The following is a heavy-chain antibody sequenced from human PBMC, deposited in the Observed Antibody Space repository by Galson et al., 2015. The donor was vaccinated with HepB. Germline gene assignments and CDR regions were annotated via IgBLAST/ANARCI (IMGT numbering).Heavy chain of an antibody. D-gene: IGHD3-22*01. V-gene: IGHV1-46*01. CDR2: INPSGGST. CDR1: GYTFTSYY. CDR3: ARAGDSSGYYQYYFDY. Sequence: SVKVSCKASGYTFTSYYMHWVRQAPGQGLEWMGIINPSGGSTSYAQKFQGRVTMTRDTSTSTVYMELSSLRSEDTAVYYCARAGDSSGYYQYYFDYWGQGTLVTVSS. J-gene: IGHJ4*02.